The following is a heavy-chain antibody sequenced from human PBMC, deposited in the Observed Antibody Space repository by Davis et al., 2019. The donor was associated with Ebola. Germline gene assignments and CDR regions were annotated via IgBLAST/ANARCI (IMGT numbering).Heavy chain of an antibody. CDR2: TNPNSGGT. V-gene: IGHV1-2*06. D-gene: IGHD2-15*01. CDR1: GYTFTGYY. Sequence: ASVQVTCKASGYTFTGYYMHWVRPPPGQGLEWMGRTNPNSGGTNYAQKFQGRVTMTRDTSTSTVYMELSRLISEDTAVYYCAREVVVVVAATPSGYYYYGMDVWGKGTTVTVSS. J-gene: IGHJ6*04. CDR3: AREVVVVVAATPSGYYYYGMDV.